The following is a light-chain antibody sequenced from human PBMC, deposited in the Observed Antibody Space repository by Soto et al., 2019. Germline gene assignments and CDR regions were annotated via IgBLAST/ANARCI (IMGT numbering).Light chain of an antibody. Sequence: EIVMTQSPPSLTVTPGEPASISCRSSQRLLHSNGNNFLEWYLQKPVQSPQLLIYLGFNRASGVPDRVSGSGAGTDFTLKISRVEAEDVGVYYCMQALQTPYTFGQGTKLEIK. V-gene: IGKV2-28*01. CDR3: MQALQTPYT. CDR1: QRLLHSNGNNF. J-gene: IGKJ2*01. CDR2: LGF.